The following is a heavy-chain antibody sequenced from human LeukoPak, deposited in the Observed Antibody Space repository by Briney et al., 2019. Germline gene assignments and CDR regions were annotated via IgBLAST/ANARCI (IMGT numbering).Heavy chain of an antibody. Sequence: SETLSLTCTVSGVSMSTFQWSWVRQSPEKGLEWIGCVNTKGETNYNPSLKSRVITSVDTSKSQFSLRLTSVTAADTAVYYCATSNDAKIAPFDHWGQGALVTVSS. CDR3: ATSNDAKIAPFDH. V-gene: IGHV4-4*09. J-gene: IGHJ4*02. CDR2: VNTKGET. CDR1: GVSMSTFQ. D-gene: IGHD2-8*01.